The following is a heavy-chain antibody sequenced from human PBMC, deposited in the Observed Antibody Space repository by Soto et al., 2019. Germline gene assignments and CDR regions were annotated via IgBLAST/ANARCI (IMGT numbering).Heavy chain of an antibody. CDR1: GFTFSNYD. V-gene: IGHV3-48*03. D-gene: IGHD3-22*01. Sequence: GGSLRLSCAASGFTFSNYDMNWVRQAPGKGLEWVSYISRSGRAIYYADSVKGRFTISRDNAKNSLYLQMNSLRVEDTAVYYCARDPRIMVIGTHYNHYGMDVWGQGTTVTVSS. J-gene: IGHJ6*02. CDR3: ARDPRIMVIGTHYNHYGMDV. CDR2: ISRSGRAI.